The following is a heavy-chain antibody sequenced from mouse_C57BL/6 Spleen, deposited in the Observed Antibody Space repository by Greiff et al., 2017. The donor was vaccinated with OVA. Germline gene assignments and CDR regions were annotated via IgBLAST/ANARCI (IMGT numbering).Heavy chain of an antibody. Sequence: EVHLVESEGGLVQPGSSMKLSCTASGFTFSDYYMAWVRQVPEKGLEWVANINYDGSSTYYLDSLKSRFIISRDNAKNILYLQMSSLKSEDTATYYCAREDYGSSPYAMDYWGQGTSVTVSS. J-gene: IGHJ4*01. CDR2: INYDGSST. V-gene: IGHV5-16*01. CDR3: AREDYGSSPYAMDY. D-gene: IGHD1-1*01. CDR1: GFTFSDYY.